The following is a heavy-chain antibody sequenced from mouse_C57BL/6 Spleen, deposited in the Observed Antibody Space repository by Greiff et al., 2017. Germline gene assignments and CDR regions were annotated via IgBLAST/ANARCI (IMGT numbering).Heavy chain of an antibody. V-gene: IGHV1-76*01. CDR3: AKRDGSSPFAY. CDR2: IYPGSGNT. D-gene: IGHD1-1*01. J-gene: IGHJ3*01. CDR1: GYTFTDYY. Sequence: QVQLKQSGAELVRPGASVTLSCKASGYTFTDYYINWVKQRPGQGLEWIARIYPGSGNTYYNEKFKGKATLTAEKSSSTAYMQLSSLTSEDSAVYFCAKRDGSSPFAYWGQGTLVTVSA.